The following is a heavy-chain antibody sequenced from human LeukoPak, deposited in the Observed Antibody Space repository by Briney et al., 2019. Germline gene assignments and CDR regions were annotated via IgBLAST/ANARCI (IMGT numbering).Heavy chain of an antibody. CDR3: ARDLGYDSSGYRDY. V-gene: IGHV1-2*06. Sequence: ASVKVSCKASGYTFTGYYMHWVRQAPGQGLEWMGRINPNSGGTNYAQRFQGRVTMTRDTSISTAYMELSRLRSDDTAVYYCARDLGYDSSGYRDYWGQGTLVTVSS. CDR1: GYTFTGYY. CDR2: INPNSGGT. D-gene: IGHD3-22*01. J-gene: IGHJ4*02.